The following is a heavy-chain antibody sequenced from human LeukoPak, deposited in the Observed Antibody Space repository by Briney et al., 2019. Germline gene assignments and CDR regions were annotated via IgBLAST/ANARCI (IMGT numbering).Heavy chain of an antibody. CDR3: AKFLPTHIVVANYYFDY. CDR2: INWNGGST. J-gene: IGHJ4*02. D-gene: IGHD2-21*01. Sequence: GGSLRLSCAASGFTFDDYAMNWVRQAPGKGLEWVSGINWNGGSTYYRDSVKGRFTISRDNSKNTLYLQMNSLRAEDTAVYYCAKFLPTHIVVANYYFDYWGQGTLVTVSS. V-gene: IGHV3-20*04. CDR1: GFTFDDYA.